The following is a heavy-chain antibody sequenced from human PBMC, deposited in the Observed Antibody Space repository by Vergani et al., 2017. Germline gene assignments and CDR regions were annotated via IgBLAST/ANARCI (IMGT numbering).Heavy chain of an antibody. CDR3: ARGGSICGAIDY. D-gene: IGHD3-16*01. V-gene: IGHV1-69*02. Sequence: QVQLVQSGAEVKKPGSSVKVSCKASGGTFSSYTISWVRQAPGQGLEWMGRIIPILGIANYAQKFQGRVTITADNSTSTAYMELSSLRSEDAAVYYCARGGSICGAIDYWGQGTLVTVSS. CDR2: IIPILGIA. J-gene: IGHJ4*02. CDR1: GGTFSSYT.